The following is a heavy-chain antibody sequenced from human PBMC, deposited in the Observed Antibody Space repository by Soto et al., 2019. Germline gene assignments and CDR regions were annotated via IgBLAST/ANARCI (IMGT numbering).Heavy chain of an antibody. CDR3: ATSSGGVFGIIIQGPNWLEH. CDR2: INPNGGST. V-gene: IGHV1-46*01. CDR1: SDTFTIYY. Sequence: ASVNVSFKAPSDTFTIYYIHVLRHSPVHWLEGMGIINPNGGSTRFAQTFQGRITMTTDTSTSTVYMELRSLRSEDTAVYYCATSSGGVFGIIIQGPNWLEHWGQGSMVTVSS. J-gene: IGHJ5*02. D-gene: IGHD3-16*02.